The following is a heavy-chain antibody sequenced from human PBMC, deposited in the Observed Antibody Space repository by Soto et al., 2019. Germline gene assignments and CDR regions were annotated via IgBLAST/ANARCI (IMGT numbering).Heavy chain of an antibody. Sequence: PGGSLRLSCAASGFTFSSYAMHWVRQAPGKGLEWVAVISYDGSNKYYADSVKGRFTISRDNSKNTLYLQMNSLRAEDTAVYYCAKRTVTTPLPSGYWGQGTLVTVSS. CDR2: ISYDGSNK. CDR1: GFTFSSYA. V-gene: IGHV3-30-3*01. D-gene: IGHD4-17*01. J-gene: IGHJ4*02. CDR3: AKRTVTTPLPSGY.